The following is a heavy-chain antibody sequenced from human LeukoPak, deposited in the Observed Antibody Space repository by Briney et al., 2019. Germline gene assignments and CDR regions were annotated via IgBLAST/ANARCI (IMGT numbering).Heavy chain of an antibody. Sequence: SGRSLRLSCTASGFTFRNYGMYWVRQAPGKGLEWVAVIWYDGDNKYYADSVKGRFTISRDNSQNTLYLQMNSLRAEDTAVYYCAKAGGTDYGDYYYYGMDVWGQGTTVTVSS. D-gene: IGHD4-17*01. CDR3: AKAGGTDYGDYYYYGMDV. J-gene: IGHJ6*02. CDR2: IWYDGDNK. CDR1: GFTFRNYG. V-gene: IGHV3-33*06.